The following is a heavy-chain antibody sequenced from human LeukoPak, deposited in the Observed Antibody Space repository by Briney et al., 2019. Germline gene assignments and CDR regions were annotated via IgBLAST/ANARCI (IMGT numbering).Heavy chain of an antibody. CDR1: GFTFSGYS. V-gene: IGHV3-48*02. J-gene: IGHJ4*02. D-gene: IGHD5-12*01. Sequence: GGSLRLSCAASGFTFSGYSMNWVRQAPGRGLEWISYISSSSDTIYYAASVKGRFTISRDNAKDSLYLQMNSLRDEDTAVYYCARGPGYGHYFDYWGQGALVTVSS. CDR3: ARGPGYGHYFDY. CDR2: ISSSSDTI.